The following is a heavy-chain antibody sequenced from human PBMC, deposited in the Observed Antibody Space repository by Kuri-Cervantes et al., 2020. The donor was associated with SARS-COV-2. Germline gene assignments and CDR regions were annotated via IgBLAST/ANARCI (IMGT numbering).Heavy chain of an antibody. V-gene: IGHV3-48*02. CDR1: GFTFSSYS. J-gene: IGHJ4*02. CDR2: ISSSSSAI. Sequence: GGSLRLSCAASGFTFSSYSMNWVRQAPGKGLEWVSYISSSSSAIYYADSVKGRFTISRDNAKNSLYLQMNSLRDEDTAVYYCARGYDFWNGYYDYWGQGTLVTVSS. CDR3: ARGYDFWNGYYDY. D-gene: IGHD3/OR15-3a*01.